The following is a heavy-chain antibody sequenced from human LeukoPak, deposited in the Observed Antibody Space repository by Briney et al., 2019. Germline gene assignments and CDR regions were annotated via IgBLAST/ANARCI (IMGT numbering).Heavy chain of an antibody. V-gene: IGHV4-59*01. CDR1: GGSISSYY. CDR3: ARLGRYYYDSRVDY. D-gene: IGHD3-22*01. CDR2: IYYSGST. J-gene: IGHJ4*02. Sequence: SETVSLTCTVSGGSISSYYWTWIRQPPAKGLEWIGYIYYSGSTNYNPSLKSRVTISVDTSKNQFFLKLSSVTAADTAVYYCARLGRYYYDSRVDYWGQGTLVTVSS.